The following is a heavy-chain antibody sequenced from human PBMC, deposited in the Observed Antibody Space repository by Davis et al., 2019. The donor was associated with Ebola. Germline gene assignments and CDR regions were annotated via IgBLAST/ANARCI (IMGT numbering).Heavy chain of an antibody. CDR3: ARRDITMVQGVIITGDWFDP. D-gene: IGHD3-10*01. CDR1: GGSISSSSYY. Sequence: SETLSLTCTVSGGSISSSSYYWGWIRQPPGKGLEWIGSIYYSGSTYYNPSLKSRVTISVDTSKNQFSLKLSSVTAADTAVYYCARRDITMVQGVIITGDWFDPWGQGTLVTVSS. CDR2: IYYSGST. V-gene: IGHV4-39*01. J-gene: IGHJ5*02.